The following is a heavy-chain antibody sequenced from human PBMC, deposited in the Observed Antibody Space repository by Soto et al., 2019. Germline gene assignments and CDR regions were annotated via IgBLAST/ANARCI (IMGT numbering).Heavy chain of an antibody. V-gene: IGHV4-30-2*06. CDR1: GGSINSGRSS. CDR2: IYHSGST. Sequence: SETLSLTCSVSGGSINSGRSSWNWIRQSPGKGLEWIAYIYHSGSTYYNPSLKSRVTISVDRSENQFSLKLTSVTAADTAVYYCVRESTTSGPNWFDTWGPGILVTVSS. D-gene: IGHD1-1*01. CDR3: VRESTTSGPNWFDT. J-gene: IGHJ5*02.